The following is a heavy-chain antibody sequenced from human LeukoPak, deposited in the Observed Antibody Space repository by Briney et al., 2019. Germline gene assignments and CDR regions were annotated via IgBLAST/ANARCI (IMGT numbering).Heavy chain of an antibody. CDR3: ASRHRGIAVAGTVDY. CDR1: GYTLSNYA. V-gene: IGHV7-4-1*02. D-gene: IGHD6-19*01. CDR2: INTNTGNP. J-gene: IGHJ4*02. Sequence: ASVKVSCQASGYTLSNYAMNWVRQAPGQGLEWMGWINTNTGNPTYVQGFTGRFVYSLDTSVSTAYLQISSLKAEDTAVYYCASRHRGIAVAGTVDYWGQGTLVTVSS.